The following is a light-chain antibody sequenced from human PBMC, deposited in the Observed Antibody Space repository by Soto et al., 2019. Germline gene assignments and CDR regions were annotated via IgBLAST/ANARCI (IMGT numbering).Light chain of an antibody. CDR3: SSYAGNSVV. V-gene: IGLV2-8*01. CDR1: SSDIGGYNY. J-gene: IGLJ2*01. CDR2: EVS. Sequence: QSVLTQPPSASGSPGQSVTISCIGTSSDIGGYNYVSWYQQNPGKAPKLIIFEVSKRPSGVPDRFSGSKSGNTASLTVSGLQAEDEADYFCSSYAGNSVVFGGGTKLTVL.